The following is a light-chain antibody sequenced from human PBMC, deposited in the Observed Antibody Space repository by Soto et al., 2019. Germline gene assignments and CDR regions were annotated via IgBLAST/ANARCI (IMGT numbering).Light chain of an antibody. Sequence: EIVLTQSPATLSLYPGERATLSCRASQSVSSYLAWYQQKTGQAPRLLIYDASNRATGIPARFSGSGSGTDFTLTISSLEPEDFAVYYCQQRSSWPSYTFGQGTKLEIK. J-gene: IGKJ2*01. CDR2: DAS. CDR1: QSVSSY. V-gene: IGKV3-11*01. CDR3: QQRSSWPSYT.